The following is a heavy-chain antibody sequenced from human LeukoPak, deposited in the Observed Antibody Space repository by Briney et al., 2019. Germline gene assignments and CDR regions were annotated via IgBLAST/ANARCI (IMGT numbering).Heavy chain of an antibody. CDR1: GFTFSSYG. V-gene: IGHV3-30*02. CDR2: IQDDGSDQ. CDR3: ARDRVQLWSYYYYYMDV. J-gene: IGHJ6*03. Sequence: GGSLRLSCAASGFTFSSYGMHWVRQAPGEGLEWVTFIQDDGSDQYYADSVKGRFTISRDNAKNTLYLQMNSLRAEDTAVYYCARDRVQLWSYYYYYMDVWGKGTTVTISS. D-gene: IGHD5-18*01.